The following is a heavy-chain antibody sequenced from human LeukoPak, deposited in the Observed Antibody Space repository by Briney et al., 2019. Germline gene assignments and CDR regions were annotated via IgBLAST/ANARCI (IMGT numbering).Heavy chain of an antibody. D-gene: IGHD2-2*01. CDR2: INSDGSST. J-gene: IGHJ3*02. Sequence: GGSLRLSCAASGFTFSSYWMHWVRQAPGKGLVWVSRINSDGSSTSYADSVKGRFTISRDNAKNSLYLQMNSLRAEDTALYYCARQLTLDAFDIWGQGTMVTVSS. V-gene: IGHV3-74*01. CDR3: ARQLTLDAFDI. CDR1: GFTFSSYW.